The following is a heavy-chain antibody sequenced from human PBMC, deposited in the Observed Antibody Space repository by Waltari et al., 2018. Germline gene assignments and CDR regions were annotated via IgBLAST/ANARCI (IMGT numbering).Heavy chain of an antibody. D-gene: IGHD3-16*02. V-gene: IGHV4-4*02. J-gene: IGHJ6*02. CDR1: GGYISSGDL. CDR3: AREREGGIRGQYGLDV. CDR2: IYHSGTT. Sequence: QVQLQESGPGLVKPSGTLSLTCAVSGGYISSGDLWSWVRQPPGKGLDWIGDIYHSGTTNYNPSLESRVTISIDNPKNHFSLKLRSVTAADTAMYYCAREREGGIRGQYGLDVWGQGTTVTVSS.